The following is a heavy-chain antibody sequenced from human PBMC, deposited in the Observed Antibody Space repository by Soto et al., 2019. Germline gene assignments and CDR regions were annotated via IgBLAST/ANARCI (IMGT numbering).Heavy chain of an antibody. CDR1: GFTFSSYE. Sequence: GGSLRLSCAASGFTFSSYEMNWVRQAPGKGLEWVSYISSSGSTIYYADSVKGRFTISRNNAKNSLYLQMNSLRAEDTAVYYCARDNGAWSSWYDYWGQGTLVTVSS. J-gene: IGHJ4*02. D-gene: IGHD6-13*01. CDR3: ARDNGAWSSWYDY. V-gene: IGHV3-48*03. CDR2: ISSSGSTI.